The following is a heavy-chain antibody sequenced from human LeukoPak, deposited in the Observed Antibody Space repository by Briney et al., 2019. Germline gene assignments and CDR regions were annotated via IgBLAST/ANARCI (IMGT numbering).Heavy chain of an antibody. D-gene: IGHD2-15*01. J-gene: IGHJ4*02. CDR2: ISSSGSTI. CDR3: AKSIGGVVVVAADY. Sequence: GGSLRLSCAASGFTFSDYYMSWIRQAPGKGLEWVSYISSSGSTIYYADSVKGRFTLSRDNSKNTVFLQMNSLRAEDTAVYYCAKSIGGVVVVAADYWGQGTLVTVSS. V-gene: IGHV3-11*01. CDR1: GFTFSDYY.